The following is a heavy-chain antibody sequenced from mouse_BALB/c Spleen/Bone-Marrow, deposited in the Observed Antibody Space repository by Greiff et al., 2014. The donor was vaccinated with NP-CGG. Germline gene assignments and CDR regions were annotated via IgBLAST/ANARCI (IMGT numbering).Heavy chain of an antibody. Sequence: VQLQQSAAELARPGASVKLSCMASGYTFTGYTMQWVKQRPGQGLEWIGYVVPSSGYTDYNQKFKDKTTLTADKSSSTAYMQLTRLTSEDSAVYYCAREGITTAYFDYWGQGTTLTVSS. J-gene: IGHJ2*01. D-gene: IGHD1-2*01. CDR1: GYTFTGYT. V-gene: IGHV1-4*02. CDR2: VVPSSGYT. CDR3: AREGITTAYFDY.